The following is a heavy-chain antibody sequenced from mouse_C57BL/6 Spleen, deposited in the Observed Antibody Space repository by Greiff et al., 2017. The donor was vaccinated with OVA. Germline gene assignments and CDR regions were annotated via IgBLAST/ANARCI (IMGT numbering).Heavy chain of an antibody. CDR1: GFTFSDFY. Sequence: EVNVVESGGGLVQSGRSLRLSCATSGFTFSDFYMEWVRQAPGKGLEWIAASRNKANDYTTEYSASVKGRFIVSRDTSQSILYLQMNALRAEDTAIYYCARGYGSSYENAMDYWGQGTSVTVSS. D-gene: IGHD1-1*01. CDR3: ARGYGSSYENAMDY. V-gene: IGHV7-1*01. CDR2: SRNKANDYTT. J-gene: IGHJ4*01.